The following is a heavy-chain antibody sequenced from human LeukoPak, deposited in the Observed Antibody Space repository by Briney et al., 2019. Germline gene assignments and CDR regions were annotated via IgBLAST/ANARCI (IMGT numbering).Heavy chain of an antibody. D-gene: IGHD2-15*01. J-gene: IGHJ4*02. CDR2: IYYSGNT. V-gene: IGHV4-39*01. CDR3: ARRGYCSGGSCYVSY. CDR1: GGSISSSNYY. Sequence: PSETLSLTCTASGGSISSSNYYWDWIRQPPGKGLEWIGSIYYSGNTYYNPSLKSRVTISVDTSKNQFSLKLNSVTAADTAVYYCARRGYCSGGSCYVSYWGQGTLVTVSS.